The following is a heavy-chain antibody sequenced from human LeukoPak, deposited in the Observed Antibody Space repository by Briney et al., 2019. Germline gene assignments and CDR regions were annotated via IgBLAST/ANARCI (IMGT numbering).Heavy chain of an antibody. Sequence: PGGSLRLSCAASGLTISRNYMNWVRQAPGRGLEWVSVIYSGGSAYYADSVKGRFTISRDNSKNTLYLQMNSLRAEDTAVYYCARDKGLVRGVFDYWGHGSLVTVSS. CDR1: GLTISRNY. CDR3: ARDKGLVRGVFDY. D-gene: IGHD3-10*01. V-gene: IGHV3-53*01. J-gene: IGHJ4*01. CDR2: IYSGGSA.